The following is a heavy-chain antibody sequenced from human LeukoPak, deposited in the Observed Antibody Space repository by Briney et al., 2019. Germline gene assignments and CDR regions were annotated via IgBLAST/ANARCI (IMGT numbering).Heavy chain of an antibody. CDR3: ASQSTPDIAAGGNWDFDY. Sequence: PSETLSLTCTVSGYSISSTYYWGWIRQPPGKGLEWIGSIYHSGSTYYNPSLKSRVTISVDTSKKQFSLNLSSVTAADTAVYYYASQSTPDIAAGGNWDFDYWGQGTLVTVSS. J-gene: IGHJ4*02. D-gene: IGHD6-13*01. CDR2: IYHSGST. CDR1: GYSISSTYY. V-gene: IGHV4-38-2*02.